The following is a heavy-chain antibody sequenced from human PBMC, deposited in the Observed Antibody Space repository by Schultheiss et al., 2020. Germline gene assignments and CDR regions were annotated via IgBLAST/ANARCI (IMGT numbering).Heavy chain of an antibody. V-gene: IGHV3-30*02. CDR1: GFTFSSYG. Sequence: GGSLRLSCAASGFTFSSYGMHWVRQAPGKGLEWVAFIRYDGSNKYYADSVKGRFTISRDNSKNTLYLQMNSLRAEDTAVYYCAKDVDIAVAGPEDYWGQGTLVTVSS. D-gene: IGHD6-19*01. CDR3: AKDVDIAVAGPEDY. J-gene: IGHJ4*02. CDR2: IRYDGSNK.